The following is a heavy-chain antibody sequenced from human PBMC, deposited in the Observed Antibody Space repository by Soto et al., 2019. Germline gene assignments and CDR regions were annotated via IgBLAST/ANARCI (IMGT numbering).Heavy chain of an antibody. D-gene: IGHD5-12*01. CDR2: ISAYNGNT. J-gene: IGHJ3*02. CDR3: ARGYSGYDSQIDAVDI. Sequence: QVQLVQSGAEVKKPGASVTVSCKASGYTFTSFGITWVRQAPGQGLEWMGWISAYNGNTNYAQKLQGRVTMTTDTSTSTAYMELRSLRSDDTAVYYCARGYSGYDSQIDAVDIWGQGTMVAVSS. CDR1: GYTFTSFG. V-gene: IGHV1-18*01.